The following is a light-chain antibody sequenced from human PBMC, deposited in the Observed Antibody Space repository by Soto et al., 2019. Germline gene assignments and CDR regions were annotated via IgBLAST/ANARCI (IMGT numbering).Light chain of an antibody. CDR1: SIDVGSYNY. J-gene: IGLJ3*02. CDR2: EVS. Sequence: QSALTQPPSASGSPGQSVTISCTGSSIDVGSYNYVSWYQLHPGKAPQLMIYEVSKRPSGVPDRFSGSKSGNTASLTVSGRQAEDEADYYCSSYAGSNIWVFGGGTKLTVL. CDR3: SSYAGSNIWV. V-gene: IGLV2-8*01.